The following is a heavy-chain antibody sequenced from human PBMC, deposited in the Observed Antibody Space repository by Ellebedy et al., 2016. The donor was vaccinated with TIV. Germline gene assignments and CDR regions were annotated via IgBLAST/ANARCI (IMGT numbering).Heavy chain of an antibody. CDR1: GGTFSSYA. CDR3: ARDPGGVGVTTIPFDY. Sequence: ASVKVSCKASGGTFSSYAISWVRQAPGQGLEWMGWISAYNGNTNYAQKLQGRVTMTTDTSTSTAYMELSSLSSEDTAVYYCARDPGGVGVTTIPFDYWGQGTLVTVSS. J-gene: IGHJ4*02. D-gene: IGHD1-26*01. CDR2: ISAYNGNT. V-gene: IGHV1-18*01.